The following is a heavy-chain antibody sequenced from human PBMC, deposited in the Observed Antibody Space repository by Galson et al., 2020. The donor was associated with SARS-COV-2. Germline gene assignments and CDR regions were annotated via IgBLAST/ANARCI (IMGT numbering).Heavy chain of an antibody. CDR3: ARGGIVGATRWFDP. D-gene: IGHD1-26*01. Sequence: GWINPNSGGTNYAQKFQGRVTMTRDTSISTAHMELSRLRSDDTAVYYCARGGIVGATRWFDPWGQGTLVTVSS. V-gene: IGHV1-2*02. CDR2: INPNSGGT. J-gene: IGHJ5*02.